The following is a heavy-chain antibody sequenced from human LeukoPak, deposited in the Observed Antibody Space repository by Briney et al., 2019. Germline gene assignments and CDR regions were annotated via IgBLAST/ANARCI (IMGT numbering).Heavy chain of an antibody. CDR3: ARDRNYDYIWGSYRPDYFDY. CDR2: ISSSSSYM. D-gene: IGHD3-16*02. J-gene: IGHJ4*02. CDR1: GFTFSSYS. Sequence: PGGSLRLSCAASGFTFSSYSMNWVREAPGEGGEWGSSISSSSSYMYYADSVKGRFTLYRDNAKNSLYLQMNSLRAEDTAVYYCARDRNYDYIWGSYRPDYFDYWGQGSLVTVSA. V-gene: IGHV3-21*01.